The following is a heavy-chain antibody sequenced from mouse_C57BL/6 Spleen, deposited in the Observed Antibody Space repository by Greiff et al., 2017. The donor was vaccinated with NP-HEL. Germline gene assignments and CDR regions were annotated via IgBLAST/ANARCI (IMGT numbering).Heavy chain of an antibody. CDR1: GYTFTSYG. J-gene: IGHJ4*01. V-gene: IGHV1-81*01. Sequence: QVQLQQSGAELARPGASVKLSCKASGYTFTSYGISWVKQRTGQGLEWIGAIYPRSGNTYYNEKFKGKATLTADKSSSTAYMELRSLTSEDSAVYFCARHDGYPYRDAMDYWGQGTSVTVSS. CDR3: ARHDGYPYRDAMDY. CDR2: IYPRSGNT. D-gene: IGHD2-3*01.